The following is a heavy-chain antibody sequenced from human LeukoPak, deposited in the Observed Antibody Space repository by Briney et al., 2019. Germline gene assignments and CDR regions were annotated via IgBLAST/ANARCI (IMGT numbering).Heavy chain of an antibody. CDR1: GFIFSNYW. CDR2: VNDDGSST. D-gene: IGHD5/OR15-5a*01. J-gene: IGHJ4*02. CDR3: AKGGLRVTDY. Sequence: GGSLRLSCAASGFIFSNYWMHWVRQAPGKGLVWVSRVNDDGSSTTYADSVKGRFTISRDNAKNTLYLQMNSLRAEDTAVYYCAKGGLRVTDYWGQGTLVTVSS. V-gene: IGHV3-74*03.